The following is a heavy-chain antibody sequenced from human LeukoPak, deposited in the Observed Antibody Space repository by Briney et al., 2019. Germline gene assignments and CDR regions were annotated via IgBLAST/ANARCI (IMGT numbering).Heavy chain of an antibody. CDR2: INHSGST. D-gene: IGHD3-16*02. V-gene: IGHV4-34*01. Sequence: SETLSLTCTVSGGSISSYYWSWIRQPPGKGLEWIGEINHSGSTNYNPSLKSRVTISVDTSKNQFSLKLSSVTAADTAVYYCARQRIMITFGGVIARGAFDIWGQGTMVTVSS. CDR1: GGSISSYY. J-gene: IGHJ3*02. CDR3: ARQRIMITFGGVIARGAFDI.